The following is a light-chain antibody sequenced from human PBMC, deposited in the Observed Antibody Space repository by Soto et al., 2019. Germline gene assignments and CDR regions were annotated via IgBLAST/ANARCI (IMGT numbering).Light chain of an antibody. J-gene: IGLJ3*02. CDR1: SCNIGSNY. CDR3: AAWDDSLRGWV. V-gene: IGLV1-47*02. Sequence: QLVLTQPPSASGTPGQRVTISCSGSSCNIGSNYVYWYQQLPGTAPKLLIYTNDQRPSGVPDRFSGSKSGTSASLAISGLRSEDEADYYCAAWDDSLRGWVSGGGTKLTVL. CDR2: TND.